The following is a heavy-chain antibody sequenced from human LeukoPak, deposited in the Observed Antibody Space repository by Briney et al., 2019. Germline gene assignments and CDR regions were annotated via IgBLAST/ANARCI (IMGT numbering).Heavy chain of an antibody. CDR3: ARGVPVRRFLLYCSGGSCYSHYMDV. Sequence: ASVKVSCKASGYTFTSYDINWVRQATGQGLEWMGWMNPNSGNTGYAQKFQGRVTITRNTSISTAYMGLSSLRSEDTAVYYCARGVPVRRFLLYCSGGSCYSHYMDVWGKGTTVTVSS. V-gene: IGHV1-8*03. D-gene: IGHD2-15*01. CDR2: MNPNSGNT. J-gene: IGHJ6*03. CDR1: GYTFTSYD.